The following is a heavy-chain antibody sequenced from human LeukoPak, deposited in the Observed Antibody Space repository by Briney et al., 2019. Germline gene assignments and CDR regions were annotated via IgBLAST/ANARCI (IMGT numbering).Heavy chain of an antibody. CDR1: GGSISSSGFY. Sequence: SETLSLTCTVSGGSISSSGFYWGWIRQPPGKGLEWIGEINHSGSTNYNPSLKSRVTISVDTSKNQFSLKLSSVTAADTAVYYCARGRGYYGSGSYYVWGQGTTVTVSS. CDR2: INHSGST. V-gene: IGHV4-39*07. D-gene: IGHD3-10*01. J-gene: IGHJ6*02. CDR3: ARGRGYYGSGSYYV.